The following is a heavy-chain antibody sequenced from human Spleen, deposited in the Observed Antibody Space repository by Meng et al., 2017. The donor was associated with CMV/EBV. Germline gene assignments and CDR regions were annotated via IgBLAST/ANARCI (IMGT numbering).Heavy chain of an antibody. CDR1: GSSSSGGDN. D-gene: IGHD3-3*01. V-gene: IGHV4-31*02. Sequence: GSSSSGGDNWNWRRQHPGKGLEWSWNSDHSGSTYYNPSLKSRVTISVDTSKNQFSLKLSSVTAADTAMYYCARARRGSGSPNGFDPWGQGTLVTVSS. J-gene: IGHJ5*02. CDR2: SDHSGST. CDR3: ARARRGSGSPNGFDP.